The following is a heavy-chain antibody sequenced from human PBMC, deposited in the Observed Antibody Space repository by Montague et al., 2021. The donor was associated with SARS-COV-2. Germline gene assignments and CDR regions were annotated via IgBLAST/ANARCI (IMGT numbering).Heavy chain of an antibody. CDR3: AKDRSYRFFNY. D-gene: IGHD1-14*01. CDR1: GFTFSSYA. Sequence: SLRLSCAASGFTFSSYAMSWVRQAPGKGLEWVSAISGSGGSTYYADSVKGRFTISRDNSKNTLYLQMNSLRAEDMAVYYSAKDRSYRFFNYWGQGTLVTVSS. J-gene: IGHJ4*02. V-gene: IGHV3-23*01. CDR2: ISGSGGST.